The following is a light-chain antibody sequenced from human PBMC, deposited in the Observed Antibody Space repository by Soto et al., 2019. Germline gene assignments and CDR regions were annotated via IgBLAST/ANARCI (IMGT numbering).Light chain of an antibody. CDR2: DAS. CDR3: QQYDKLVT. J-gene: IGKJ1*01. V-gene: IGKV1-33*01. Sequence: DIQMTQSPSALSASTGDRVTITCQASQDIRNYLNWYQQKPGKAPKLLIYDASKLQTGVPSRFRGSGSGTTFTFIISSLQPEDFPIYYCQQYDKLVTFGQGTKVEMK. CDR1: QDIRNY.